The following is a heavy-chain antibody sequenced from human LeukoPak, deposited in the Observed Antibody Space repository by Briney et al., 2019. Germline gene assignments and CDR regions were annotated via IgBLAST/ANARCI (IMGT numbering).Heavy chain of an antibody. V-gene: IGHV3-30*02. CDR3: AKVLAVTSYGAKSVFDH. CDR2: IWYDGSNK. Sequence: PGGSLRLSCAASGFTFSNYGMHWVRQAPGKGLEWVAFIWYDGSNKYYADSVKGRFTISRDNSKKTVYLQMNSLRAEDTAVYYCAKVLAVTSYGAKSVFDHWGQGTLVTVSS. D-gene: IGHD4-23*01. CDR1: GFTFSNYG. J-gene: IGHJ4*02.